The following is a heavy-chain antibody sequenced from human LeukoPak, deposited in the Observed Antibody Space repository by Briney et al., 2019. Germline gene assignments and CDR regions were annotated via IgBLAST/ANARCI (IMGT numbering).Heavy chain of an antibody. CDR3: AKDWYYGSGALFYFDY. CDR1: GFTFTNYA. J-gene: IGHJ4*02. Sequence: GGSLRLSCTASGFTFTNYAMSWVRQAPGKGLEWVSAISGSGGSTYYADSVKGRFTISRDNSKNTLYLQMNSLRAEDTAVYYCAKDWYYGSGALFYFDYWGQGTLVTVSS. D-gene: IGHD3-10*01. CDR2: ISGSGGST. V-gene: IGHV3-23*01.